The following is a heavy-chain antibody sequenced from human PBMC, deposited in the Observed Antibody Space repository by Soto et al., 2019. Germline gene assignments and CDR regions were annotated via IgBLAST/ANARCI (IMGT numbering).Heavy chain of an antibody. CDR1: GFTFSSYW. CDR2: INSDGSST. D-gene: IGHD3-9*01. J-gene: IGHJ3*02. Sequence: GGSLRLSCAASGFTFSSYWMHWVRQAPGKGLVWVSRINSDGSSTSYADSVKGRFTISRDNAKNTLYLQMNSLRAEDTAVYYCAKGPIITILGDAFDIWGQGTMVTVSS. V-gene: IGHV3-74*01. CDR3: AKGPIITILGDAFDI.